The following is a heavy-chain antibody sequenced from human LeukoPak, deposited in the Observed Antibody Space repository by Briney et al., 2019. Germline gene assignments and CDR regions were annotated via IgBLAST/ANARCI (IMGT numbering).Heavy chain of an antibody. CDR2: ISHDGSTK. Sequence: GGSLRLSCAASGFTFSSYALHWVRQAPGKGLEWVAVISHDGSTKYYADSVKGRFTISRDNSMNTLYLQMNSLRAEDTAVYYCARDPPQRAFDIWSQGTMVTVSS. J-gene: IGHJ3*02. CDR3: ARDPPQRAFDI. V-gene: IGHV3-30-3*01. CDR1: GFTFSSYA.